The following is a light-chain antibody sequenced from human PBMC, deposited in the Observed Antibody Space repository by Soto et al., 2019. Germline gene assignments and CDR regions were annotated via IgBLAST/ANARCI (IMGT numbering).Light chain of an antibody. CDR3: GAWDSNLSAVV. CDR1: SSNIGKNY. CDR2: DNN. V-gene: IGLV1-51*01. Sequence: QSVLTQPPSVSAAPGQKVTISCSGSSSNIGKNYVSWYQHLPGTAPKLLIYDNNKRPSGIPDRFSGSKSGTSATLGITGLQTGDEADYYCGAWDSNLSAVVFGTGTKVTVL. J-gene: IGLJ1*01.